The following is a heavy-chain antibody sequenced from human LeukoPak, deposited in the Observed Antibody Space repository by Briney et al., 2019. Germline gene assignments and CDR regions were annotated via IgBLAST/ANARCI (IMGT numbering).Heavy chain of an antibody. CDR2: IYTTGST. CDR3: ARFCGGDCRDAFDI. J-gene: IGHJ3*02. Sequence: SETLSLTCTVSGGSISDYYWSWIRQPAGKGLEWIGRIYTTGSTDYNPSLKSRVTMSVDTSKNQFSLKLSSVTAADTAVYYCARFCGGDCRDAFDIWGQGTMVTVSS. V-gene: IGHV4-4*07. D-gene: IGHD2-21*01. CDR1: GGSISDYY.